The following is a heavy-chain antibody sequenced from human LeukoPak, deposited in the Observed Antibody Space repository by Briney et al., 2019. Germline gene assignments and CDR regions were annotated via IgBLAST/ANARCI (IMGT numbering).Heavy chain of an antibody. Sequence: GGSLRLSCAASGFTFSSYGMHWVRQAPGKGLEWVAFIRYDGSNKYYADSVKGRFTISRDNSKNTLYLQMNSLRAEDTAVYYCEKDKGRSGSYFSGAFDIWGQGTMVTVSS. CDR2: IRYDGSNK. V-gene: IGHV3-30*02. D-gene: IGHD1-26*01. CDR3: EKDKGRSGSYFSGAFDI. J-gene: IGHJ3*02. CDR1: GFTFSSYG.